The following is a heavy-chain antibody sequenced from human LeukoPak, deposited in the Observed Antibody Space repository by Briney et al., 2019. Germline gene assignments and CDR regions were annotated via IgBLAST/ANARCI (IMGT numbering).Heavy chain of an antibody. V-gene: IGHV1-18*01. J-gene: IGHJ4*02. D-gene: IGHD6-13*01. Sequence: GASVKVSCKASGYTFTSYGISWVRQAPGQGLEWMGWISGYNGNTKYGQRLQGRVTMTTGTSTSTAYMELRSLRSDDTAVYYCVRDSSRSWYYFEYWGQGTLVTDSS. CDR1: GYTFTSYG. CDR3: VRDSSRSWYYFEY. CDR2: ISGYNGNT.